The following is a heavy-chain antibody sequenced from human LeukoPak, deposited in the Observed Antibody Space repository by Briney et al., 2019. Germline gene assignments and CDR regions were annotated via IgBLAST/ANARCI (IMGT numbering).Heavy chain of an antibody. J-gene: IGHJ4*02. CDR3: AKDFVGPDDY. CDR1: GFTFSNYA. CDR2: IDNNGRTI. Sequence: SGGSLRLSCAASGFTFSNYAMNWVRQAPGKGLVWVSRIDNNGRTINYADSVKGRFTISRDNANSMLYLQMNSLRAEDSAVYYCAKDFVGPDDYWGQGALVTVSS. V-gene: IGHV3-74*01. D-gene: IGHD1-26*01.